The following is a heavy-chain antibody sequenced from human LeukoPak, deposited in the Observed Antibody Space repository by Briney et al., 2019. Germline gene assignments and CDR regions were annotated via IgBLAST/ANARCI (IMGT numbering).Heavy chain of an antibody. J-gene: IGHJ4*02. CDR1: GFTFSWYW. V-gene: IGHV3-7*01. D-gene: IGHD2-15*01. CDR3: ARDLLVVGAVKDGC. Sequence: GGSLRLSCTASGFTFSWYWMSWVRQAPGKGLEWVANIKQDGSDKYYVDSVKGRFTISRDNAKNSVYLQMNSLRAEDTAVYYCARDLLVVGAVKDGCWGQGTLVTVSS. CDR2: IKQDGSDK.